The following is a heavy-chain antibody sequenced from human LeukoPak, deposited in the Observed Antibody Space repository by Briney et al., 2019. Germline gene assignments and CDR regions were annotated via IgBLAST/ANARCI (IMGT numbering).Heavy chain of an antibody. D-gene: IGHD6-19*01. J-gene: IGHJ4*02. CDR1: GFSLSTSGMC. V-gene: IGHV2-70*11. Sequence: SGPTLVNPTQTLTLTCTFSGFSLSTSGMCVSWIRQPPGKAMEWLARIDRDDDKYYSTSLKTRLTISKDTSKNQVVLTMTNMDPVDTATYYCARTNPGYSSGWYGGYYFDYWGQGTLVTVSS. CDR3: ARTNPGYSSGWYGGYYFDY. CDR2: IDRDDDK.